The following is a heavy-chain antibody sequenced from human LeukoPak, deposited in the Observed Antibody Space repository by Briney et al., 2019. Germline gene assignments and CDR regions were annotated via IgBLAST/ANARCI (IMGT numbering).Heavy chain of an antibody. J-gene: IGHJ4*02. V-gene: IGHV3-30*18. Sequence: GGSLRLSCAASGFTFSSYGMHWVRQAPGKGLEWVAVISYDGSNKYYADPVKGRFTISRDNSKNTLYLQMNSLRAEDTAVYYCAKDYSGYDWVYWGQGTLVTVSS. D-gene: IGHD5-12*01. CDR3: AKDYSGYDWVY. CDR1: GFTFSSYG. CDR2: ISYDGSNK.